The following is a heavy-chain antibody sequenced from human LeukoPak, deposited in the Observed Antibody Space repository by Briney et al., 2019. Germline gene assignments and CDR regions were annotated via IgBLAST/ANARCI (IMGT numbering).Heavy chain of an antibody. CDR1: GYTFTGYY. J-gene: IGHJ4*02. CDR2: IKPNSGGT. D-gene: IGHD6-13*01. V-gene: IGHV1-2*02. CDR3: ARAGSSSWYHY. Sequence: ASVKVSCKASGYTFTGYYMHWVRQAPGQGLEWLGWIKPNSGGTNYAQKFQGRVTMTSDTSITTANMELSRPKSDDTAVYYGARAGSSSWYHYWGQGTLVTVSS.